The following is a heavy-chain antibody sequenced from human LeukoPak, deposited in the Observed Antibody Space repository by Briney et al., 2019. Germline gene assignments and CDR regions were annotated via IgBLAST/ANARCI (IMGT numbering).Heavy chain of an antibody. V-gene: IGHV3-74*01. CDR3: TRGGLTGQMAAFDY. D-gene: IGHD3-9*01. CDR1: GFTLSDYW. CDR2: INGDGRST. J-gene: IGHJ4*02. Sequence: QPGGALRLSCAASGFTLSDYWMHWVRHVPGEGPVWVSRINGDGRSTTYADSVKGRFTISRDNAKNTIFLHMTSLRDEDTAVYYCTRGGLTGQMAAFDYWGQGTLVTVSS.